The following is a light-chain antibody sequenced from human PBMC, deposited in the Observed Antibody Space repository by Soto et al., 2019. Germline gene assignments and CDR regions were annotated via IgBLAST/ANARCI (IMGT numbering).Light chain of an antibody. J-gene: IGKJ5*01. CDR2: GAS. CDR1: QSVRSNY. Sequence: EMVLTQSPGTLSLSPGERATLSSRASQSVRSNYLAWYQQRPGQAPRLLIYGASSRATGIPDRFSGSGSGTDFTLTISRLEPEDFAVYYCQQYGSSPRITFGQGTRLEIK. CDR3: QQYGSSPRIT. V-gene: IGKV3-20*01.